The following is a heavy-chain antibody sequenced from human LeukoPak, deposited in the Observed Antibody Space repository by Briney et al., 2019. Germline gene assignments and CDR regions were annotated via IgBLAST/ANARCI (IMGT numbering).Heavy chain of an antibody. D-gene: IGHD6-19*01. CDR2: LSDDGGSK. Sequence: GGSLRLSCAVSGFTFSSYWMHWVRQAPGKGLEWVAVLSDDGGSKDYADSVKGRFTISRDNSKKTLFLQMNSLRAEDTAVYYCAHIASSGWGSYINYGMDVWGQGTAVTVS. CDR1: GFTFSSYW. J-gene: IGHJ6*02. V-gene: IGHV3-30*03. CDR3: AHIASSGWGSYINYGMDV.